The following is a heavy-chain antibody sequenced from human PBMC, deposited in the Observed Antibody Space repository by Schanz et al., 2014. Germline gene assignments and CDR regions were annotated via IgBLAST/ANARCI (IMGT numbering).Heavy chain of an antibody. Sequence: QVQLVQSEAEVKKPGSSVKVSCKASGGTFSSYTISWVRQAPGQGLEWMGMINPSGGSTTYAQKFQGRVTITADKSSDTAYMELSSLRSEDTAVYYCAREVGLYDRGWFDPWGQGTLXTVSS. CDR3: AREVGLYDRGWFDP. V-gene: IGHV1-69*08. CDR2: INPSGGST. CDR1: GGTFSSYT. D-gene: IGHD3-22*01. J-gene: IGHJ5*02.